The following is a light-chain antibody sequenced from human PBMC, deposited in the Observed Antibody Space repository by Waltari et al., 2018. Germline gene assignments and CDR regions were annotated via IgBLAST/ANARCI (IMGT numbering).Light chain of an antibody. CDR2: KVS. V-gene: IGKV2-30*02. J-gene: IGKJ4*01. Sequence: VVMTQSTLSLSVLLGQPPSISCSYSQSLVHTDGYTDLNCFHQRPGQSPRRLFYKVSNRDPGTPDRFTGSGSGTEFTLRIRRVEAEDVGVYFCMQGTHWPAFTFGGGTRVEIK. CDR3: MQGTHWPAFT. CDR1: QSLVHTDGYTD.